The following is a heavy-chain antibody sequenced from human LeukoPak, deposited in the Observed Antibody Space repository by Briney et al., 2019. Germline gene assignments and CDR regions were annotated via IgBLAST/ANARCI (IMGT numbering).Heavy chain of an antibody. J-gene: IGHJ4*02. CDR1: GFTFNTYA. CDR3: AKGPLTYYFEY. CDR2: ISGSGDIT. Sequence: GGSLRLSCAAFGFTFNTYAMNWVRQAPGKGLEWVSAISGSGDITFYTDSVKGRFTISRDNSKNTLYLQMSSLGADDTAIYYCAKGPLTYYFEYWGQGTLVTVSS. D-gene: IGHD4/OR15-4a*01. V-gene: IGHV3-23*01.